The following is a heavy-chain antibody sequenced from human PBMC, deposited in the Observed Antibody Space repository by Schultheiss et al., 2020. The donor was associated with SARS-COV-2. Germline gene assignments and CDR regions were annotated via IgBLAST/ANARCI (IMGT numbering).Heavy chain of an antibody. CDR1: GFTFTSYA. Sequence: GESLKISCAASGFTFTSYAMSWVRQAPGKGLEWVSRINGDGRSTSYADSVKGRFTISRDNAKNTLYLQMNGLRAEDTAVYYCTRANSVGALDYWGLGTLVTVSS. CDR3: TRANSVGALDY. CDR2: INGDGRST. J-gene: IGHJ4*02. D-gene: IGHD6-6*01. V-gene: IGHV3-74*01.